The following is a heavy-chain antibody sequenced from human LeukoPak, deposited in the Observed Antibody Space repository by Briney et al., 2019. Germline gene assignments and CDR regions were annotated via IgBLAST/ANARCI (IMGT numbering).Heavy chain of an antibody. D-gene: IGHD2-15*01. CDR3: ATSQAALGASDAFDI. Sequence: GASVKVSCKVSGYTLTELSMHWVRQAPGKRLEGMGGFDPEDGETIYAQKFQGRVTMTEDTPTDTAYMELSSLRSEDTAVYYCATSQAALGASDAFDIWGQGTMVTVSS. CDR1: GYTLTELS. CDR2: FDPEDGET. V-gene: IGHV1-24*01. J-gene: IGHJ3*02.